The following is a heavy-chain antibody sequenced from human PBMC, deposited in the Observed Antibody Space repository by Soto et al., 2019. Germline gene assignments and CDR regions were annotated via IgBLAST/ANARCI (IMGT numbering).Heavy chain of an antibody. CDR1: GVHLGSYG. D-gene: IGHD2-2*02. J-gene: IGHJ4*02. CDR2: ISYDGSNK. CDR3: AKEDLVVVPAAIAAAATPGY. Sequence: GGSLRLPCAFAGVHLGSYGMHWVRTKHGKGLEWVAVISYDGSNKYYADSVKGRFTISRDNSKNTLYLQMNSLRAEDTAVYYCAKEDLVVVPAAIAAAATPGYWGQGNLVSGSS. V-gene: IGHV3-30*18.